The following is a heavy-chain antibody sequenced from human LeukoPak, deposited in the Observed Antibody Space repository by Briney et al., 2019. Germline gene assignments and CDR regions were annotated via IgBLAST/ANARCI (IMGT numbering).Heavy chain of an antibody. D-gene: IGHD6-13*01. CDR2: INHSGTT. CDR1: AGSFSGYY. CDR3: ARGRSLLGIPALYNWFDP. V-gene: IGHV4-34*01. Sequence: SETLSLTCAVYAGSFSGYYWSWIRQPPGKGLEWIGEINHSGTTNYNPSLNSRVTISVDTSKNQFSLELNSVNAADTAVYYCARGRSLLGIPALYNWFDPWGQGTLVTVSS. J-gene: IGHJ5*02.